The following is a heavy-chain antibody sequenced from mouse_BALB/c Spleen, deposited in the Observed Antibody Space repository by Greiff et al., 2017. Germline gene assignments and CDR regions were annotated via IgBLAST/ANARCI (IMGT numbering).Heavy chain of an antibody. CDR1: GFAFSSYD. CDR3: ARHESPYYYGSSLHFDY. V-gene: IGHV5-12-1*01. Sequence: EVMLVESGGGLVKPGGSLKLSCAASGFAFSSYDMSWVRQTPEKRLEWVAYISSGGGSTYYPDTVKGRFTISRDNAKNTLYLQMSSLKSEDTAMYYCARHESPYYYGSSLHFDYWGQGTTLTVSS. D-gene: IGHD1-1*01. J-gene: IGHJ2*01. CDR2: ISSGGGST.